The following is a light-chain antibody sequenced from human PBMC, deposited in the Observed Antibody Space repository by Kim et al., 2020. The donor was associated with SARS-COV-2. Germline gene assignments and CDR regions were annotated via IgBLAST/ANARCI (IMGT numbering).Light chain of an antibody. CDR2: QDD. V-gene: IGLV3-1*01. CDR1: DLGDKC. J-gene: IGLJ1*01. CDR3: QAWDSSTVV. Sequence: SLSPGQTASITCSGDDLGDKCTCWYQQKPGPPPVLVIYQDDKRPAGIPERFSGSNSGNAATLTISGTQAMDEADYYCQAWDSSTVVFGTGTKVTVL.